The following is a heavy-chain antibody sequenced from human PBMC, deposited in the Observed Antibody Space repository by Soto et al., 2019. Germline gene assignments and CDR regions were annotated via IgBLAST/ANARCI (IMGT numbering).Heavy chain of an antibody. D-gene: IGHD2-15*01. CDR2: ISGSGGST. Sequence: GGSLRLSCAASGFTFSSYAMSWVRQAPGKGLEWVSAISGSGGSTYYADSVKGRFTISRDNSKNTLYLQMNSLRAEDTAVYYCAKSSLSGKRFLGVAATPYYYYYGMDVWGQGTTVTVSS. V-gene: IGHV3-23*01. CDR3: AKSSLSGKRFLGVAATPYYYYYGMDV. CDR1: GFTFSSYA. J-gene: IGHJ6*02.